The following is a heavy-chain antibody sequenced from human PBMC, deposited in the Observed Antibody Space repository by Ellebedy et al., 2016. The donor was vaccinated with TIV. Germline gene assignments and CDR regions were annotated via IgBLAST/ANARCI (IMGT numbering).Heavy chain of an antibody. CDR1: GFTFSSYW. D-gene: IGHD1-7*01. CDR2: INTDGRTT. V-gene: IGHV3-74*01. CDR3: ARGGNYYFDL. J-gene: IGHJ2*01. Sequence: PGGSLRLSCAVSGFTFSSYWIHWVRQAPGKGLVWVSRINTDGRTTNYADSVKGRFTISRDNAKNTVYLQMNSLRDEDTAVYYCARGGNYYFDLWGRGTLVTVSS.